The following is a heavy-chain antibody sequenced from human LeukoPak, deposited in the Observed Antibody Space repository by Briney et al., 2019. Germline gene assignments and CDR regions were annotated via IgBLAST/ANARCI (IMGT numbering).Heavy chain of an antibody. D-gene: IGHD1-26*01. V-gene: IGHV1-2*06. CDR1: GFTFTDYY. CDR3: ARIYGWTTSGTYELTDY. J-gene: IGHJ4*02. Sequence: ASVRVSCKASGFTFTDYYIHWVRQAPGQGLEWMGRINLNSGATNCAQKFQDKVTMTRDTSITTAYMELRSLTSDETAIYYCARIYGWTTSGTYELTDYWGQGTLVTVSS. CDR2: INLNSGAT.